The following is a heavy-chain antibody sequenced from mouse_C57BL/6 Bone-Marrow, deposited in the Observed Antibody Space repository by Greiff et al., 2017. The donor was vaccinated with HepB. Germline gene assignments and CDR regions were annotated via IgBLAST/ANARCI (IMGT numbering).Heavy chain of an antibody. CDR2: IWSGGST. V-gene: IGHV2-2*02. Sequence: VQLVESGPGLVQPSQSLSITCTVSGFSLTSYGVHWVRQSPGKGLEWLGVIWSGGSTDYNAAFISILSISKDNSNSQVFFKMNSLQANDTAIYYCARPNYYGSSYGWFAYWGPGTLVTVSA. D-gene: IGHD1-1*01. CDR1: GFSLTSYG. CDR3: ARPNYYGSSYGWFAY. J-gene: IGHJ3*01.